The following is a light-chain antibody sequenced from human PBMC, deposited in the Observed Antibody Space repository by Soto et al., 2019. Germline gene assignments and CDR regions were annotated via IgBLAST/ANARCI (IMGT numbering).Light chain of an antibody. J-gene: IGLJ2*01. CDR2: SNN. CDR3: AAWADSLNGVV. V-gene: IGLV1-44*01. CDR1: SSNIGSNT. Sequence: HSVLTQPPSASGTPGQRVTISCSGSSSNIGSNTVNWYQQLPGTAPKLLIYSNNQRPSGVPVRFSGSKSGTSASLAISGLQSEDEADYYCAAWADSLNGVVFGGGTKLTVL.